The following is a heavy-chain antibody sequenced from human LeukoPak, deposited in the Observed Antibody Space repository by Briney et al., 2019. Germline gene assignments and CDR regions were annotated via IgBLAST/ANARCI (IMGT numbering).Heavy chain of an antibody. CDR1: GGSISSYY. J-gene: IGHJ6*04. Sequence: SETLSLTCTVSGGSISSYYWSWVRQPPGKGLECIGYIYYSGSTNYNPSLKSRVTISVDTSKNQFSLKLSSVTAADTAVYYCARDPIVVVPAAIEGSYYYYYYGMDVWGKGTTVTVSS. CDR3: ARDPIVVVPAAIEGSYYYYYYGMDV. V-gene: IGHV4-59*01. D-gene: IGHD2-2*01. CDR2: IYYSGST.